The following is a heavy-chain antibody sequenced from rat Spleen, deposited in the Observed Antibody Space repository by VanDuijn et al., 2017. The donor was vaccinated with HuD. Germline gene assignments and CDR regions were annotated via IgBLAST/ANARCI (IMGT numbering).Heavy chain of an antibody. Sequence: QVQLKESGPGLVQPSQTLSLTCTVSGFSLTNCHVNWVRQPPGKGLEWIAAISNGGSTYYNSALKSRLSISRDTSKSQIFLKMNSLQTEDTAIYFCTGDRHSPGVMDAWGQGASVTVSS. CDR2: ISNGGST. D-gene: IGHD1-4*01. J-gene: IGHJ4*01. CDR3: TGDRHSPGVMDA. V-gene: IGHV2S12*01. CDR1: GFSLTNCH.